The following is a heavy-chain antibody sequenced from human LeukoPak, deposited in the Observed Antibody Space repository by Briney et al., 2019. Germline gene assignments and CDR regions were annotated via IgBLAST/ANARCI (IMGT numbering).Heavy chain of an antibody. Sequence: SETPSLTCTVSGGSIIGYYWNWIRQPPGKGLDWIGYIYHSGSTNYNPSLKSRVTISVDTSKTQISLKLRAVTAADTAVYYCARSRVWSDYWGYFDYWAREPWSPSPQ. CDR3: ARSRVWSDYWGYFDY. D-gene: IGHD3-3*01. J-gene: IGHJ4*02. V-gene: IGHV4-59*01. CDR1: GGSIIGYY. CDR2: IYHSGST.